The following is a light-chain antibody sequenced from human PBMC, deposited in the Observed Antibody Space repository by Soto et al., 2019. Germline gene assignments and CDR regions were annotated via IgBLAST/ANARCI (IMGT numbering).Light chain of an antibody. CDR3: QQYNSYSRGT. V-gene: IGKV1-5*03. CDR2: TAS. Sequence: DIQMTQSPSTLSASIGDRVTIACRASQNIKNWLAWYQQKPGKVPKLLIFTASNLDSGVPSRFSGSGSGTEFTLTISSLQPDDFATYYCQQYNSYSRGTFGQGTKVEIK. CDR1: QNIKNW. J-gene: IGKJ1*01.